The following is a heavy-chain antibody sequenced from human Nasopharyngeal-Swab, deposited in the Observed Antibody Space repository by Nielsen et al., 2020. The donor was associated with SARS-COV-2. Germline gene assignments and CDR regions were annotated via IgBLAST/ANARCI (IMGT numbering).Heavy chain of an antibody. J-gene: IGHJ4*02. CDR3: ARGRWDIVVVVAAPLLDY. Sequence: GGSLRLSCAASGFTFSNAWMSWVRQAPGKGLEWVGRIKSKTDGGTTDYAAPVKGRFTISRDDSKNTLYLQMNSLRAEDTAVYYCARGRWDIVVVVAAPLLDYWGQGTLVTVSS. D-gene: IGHD2-15*01. V-gene: IGHV3-15*01. CDR2: IKSKTDGGTT. CDR1: GFTFSNAW.